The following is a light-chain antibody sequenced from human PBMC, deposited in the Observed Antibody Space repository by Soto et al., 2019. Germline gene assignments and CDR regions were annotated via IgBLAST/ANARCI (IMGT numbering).Light chain of an antibody. CDR1: QSVSSIY. J-gene: IGKJ1*01. V-gene: IGKV3-15*01. CDR2: GAS. CDR3: QQYNKWPLT. Sequence: EIVLTQSPATLSLSPGERATLSCRASQSVSSIYLAWYQQTPGQAPRLLIYGASTRATGIPDRFSGSASGTEFTLTISSLQSEDFTVYYCQQYNKWPLTFGQGTKVDI.